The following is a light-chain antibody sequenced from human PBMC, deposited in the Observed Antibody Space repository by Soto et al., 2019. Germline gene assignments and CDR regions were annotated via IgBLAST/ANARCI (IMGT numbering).Light chain of an antibody. J-gene: IGLJ2*01. V-gene: IGLV3-21*02. CDR1: HIGSKS. CDR2: DDS. Sequence: SYELTQPPSVSGAPGQTARITCGGHHIGSKSVHWYQQKPGQAPGLVVYDDSDRPSGIPERFSGSNSRNTATLTISRVEDGDEADYYCQVWDSSSDPVVVFGGGTKLTVL. CDR3: QVWDSSSDPVVV.